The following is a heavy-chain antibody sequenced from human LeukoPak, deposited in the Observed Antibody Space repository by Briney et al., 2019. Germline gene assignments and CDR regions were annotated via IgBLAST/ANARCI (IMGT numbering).Heavy chain of an antibody. CDR3: AKSSGSHFDY. J-gene: IGHJ4*02. D-gene: IGHD1-26*01. CDR1: GFTFSSYA. V-gene: IGHV3-23*01. Sequence: PGGSLRLSCAASGFTFSSYAMSWVRQAPGKGLEWVSAISGSGGSTYYADSVKGWFTISRDNSKNTLYLQMDSLRAEDTAVYYCAKSSGSHFDYWGQGTLVTVSS. CDR2: ISGSGGST.